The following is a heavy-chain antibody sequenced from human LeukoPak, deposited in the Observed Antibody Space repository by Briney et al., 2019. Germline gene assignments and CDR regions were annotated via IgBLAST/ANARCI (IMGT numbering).Heavy chain of an antibody. D-gene: IGHD4-17*01. J-gene: IGHJ5*02. V-gene: IGHV3-23*01. CDR2: ISGSGDST. CDR3: ARGPGDYVS. Sequence: PGGSLRLSCVASGFTFSSYAMSWVRQAPAKGLEWVSAISGSGDSTYYVDSVKGRFTISRDNSKNTLYLQMNSLRAEDTAVYYCARGPGDYVSWGQGTLVTVSS. CDR1: GFTFSSYA.